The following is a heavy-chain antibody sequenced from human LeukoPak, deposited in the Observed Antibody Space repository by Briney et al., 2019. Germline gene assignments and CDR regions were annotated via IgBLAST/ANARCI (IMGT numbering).Heavy chain of an antibody. CDR1: GGSLSSSRDY. D-gene: IGHD4-11*01. J-gene: IGHJ6*03. Sequence: SETLSLTCIVSGGSLSSSRDYWAWIRQPPGKGLEWIANIYYSGSTYYSPSLNSRVTISRDTSKNHFSLQLSSVTAADTAVYFCARGRVSSSTWHSTYYYYFYMDVWGKGTTVTVSS. CDR3: ARGRVSSSTWHSTYYYYFYMDV. V-gene: IGHV4-39*07. CDR2: IYYSGST.